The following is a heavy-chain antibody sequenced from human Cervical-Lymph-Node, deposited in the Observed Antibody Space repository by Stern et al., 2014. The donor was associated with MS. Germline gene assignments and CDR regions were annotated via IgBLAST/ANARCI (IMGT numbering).Heavy chain of an antibody. J-gene: IGHJ4*02. Sequence: VQLVQSGPEVKRPGESLKISCQASGYTFTSYWIGWVRQMPGKGLEWIAIIFPGGSDIRYSPSFQGHVTISADKSSSTAYLQWSSLKASDTAFYFCARKGTYGLDYWGQGALVTVSS. D-gene: IGHD3-10*01. CDR3: ARKGTYGLDY. CDR1: GYTFTSYW. CDR2: IFPGGSDI. V-gene: IGHV5-51*01.